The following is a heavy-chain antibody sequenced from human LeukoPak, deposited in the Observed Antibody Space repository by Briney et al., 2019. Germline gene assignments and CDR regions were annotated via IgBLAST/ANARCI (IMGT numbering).Heavy chain of an antibody. CDR1: GYTFTSYD. D-gene: IGHD3-22*01. V-gene: IGHV1-8*03. Sequence: ASVKVSCKASGYTFTSYDINWVRQATGQGLEWMGWMNPNSGNTGYAQKFRGRVTITRNTSISTAYMELSSLRSEDTAVYYCARPGDYYDSSGYYAYTLWGQGTMVTVSS. CDR3: ARPGDYYDSSGYYAYTL. J-gene: IGHJ3*01. CDR2: MNPNSGNT.